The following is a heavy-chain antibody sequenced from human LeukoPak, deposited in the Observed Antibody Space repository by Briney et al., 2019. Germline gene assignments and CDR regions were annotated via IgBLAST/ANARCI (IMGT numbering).Heavy chain of an antibody. CDR2: IHYSGST. CDR1: GGSINSYY. V-gene: IGHV4-59*12. D-gene: IGHD2-2*01. J-gene: IGHJ5*02. Sequence: PSETLSLTCTVSGGSINSYYWSWIRQPPGKGLEWIGYIHYSGSTNYNPSLKSRVTISVDTSKNQFSLKLSSVTAADTAVYYCALRAKYCSSTSCFNWFDPWGQGTLVTVSS. CDR3: ALRAKYCSSTSCFNWFDP.